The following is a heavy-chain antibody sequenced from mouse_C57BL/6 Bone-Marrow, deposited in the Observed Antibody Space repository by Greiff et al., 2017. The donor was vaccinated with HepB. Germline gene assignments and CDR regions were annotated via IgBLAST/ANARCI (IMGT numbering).Heavy chain of an antibody. D-gene: IGHD2-1*01. CDR3: ARDYYGNYEGPYAMDY. J-gene: IGHJ4*01. CDR2: ISSGSSTI. Sequence: DVKLVESGGGLVKPGGSLKLSCAASGFTFSDYGMHWVRQAPEKGLEWVAYISSGSSTIYYADTVKGRFTISRDNAKNTLFLQMTSLRSEDTAMYYCARDYYGNYEGPYAMDYWGQGTSVTVSS. V-gene: IGHV5-17*01. CDR1: GFTFSDYG.